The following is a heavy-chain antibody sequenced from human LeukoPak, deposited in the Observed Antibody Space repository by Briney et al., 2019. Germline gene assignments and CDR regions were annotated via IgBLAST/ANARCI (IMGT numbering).Heavy chain of an antibody. Sequence: GRSLRLSCAASGFTFSDYYMSWIRQAPGKGLEWVSYNSSSSSYTNYADSVKGRFTISRDNAKNSLYLQMNSLRAEDTAVYYCARDKAVAGTDFDYWGQGTLVTVSS. CDR1: GFTFSDYY. D-gene: IGHD6-19*01. J-gene: IGHJ4*02. CDR3: ARDKAVAGTDFDY. V-gene: IGHV3-11*05. CDR2: NSSSSSYT.